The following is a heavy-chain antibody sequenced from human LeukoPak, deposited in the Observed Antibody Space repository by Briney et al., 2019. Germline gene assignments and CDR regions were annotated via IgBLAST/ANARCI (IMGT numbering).Heavy chain of an antibody. V-gene: IGHV4-34*01. Sequence: PSETLSLTCAVYGGSFSGYYWSWIRQPPGKGLEWIGEINHSGSTNYNPSLKSRVTISVDTSKNQFSLKLSSVTAANTAVYYCARGWTIFGEAIMPHAGFDPWGQGTLVTVSS. D-gene: IGHD3-3*01. CDR2: INHSGST. CDR3: ARGWTIFGEAIMPHAGFDP. CDR1: GGSFSGYY. J-gene: IGHJ5*02.